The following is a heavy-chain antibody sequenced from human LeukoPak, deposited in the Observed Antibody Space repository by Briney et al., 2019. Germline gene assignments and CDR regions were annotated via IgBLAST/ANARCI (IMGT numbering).Heavy chain of an antibody. CDR2: VSGSGGDI. V-gene: IGHV3-11*01. J-gene: IGHJ4*02. Sequence: PGGSLRLSCAASGFTFSDHYLTWIRQAPGKGLEWVSYVSGSGGDIYHADSVKGRFTISRDNARNSLYLQMSSLSADDTAVYYCARGHYGLDYWGQGTLVTVSS. CDR3: ARGHYGLDY. D-gene: IGHD3-16*01. CDR1: GFTFSDHY.